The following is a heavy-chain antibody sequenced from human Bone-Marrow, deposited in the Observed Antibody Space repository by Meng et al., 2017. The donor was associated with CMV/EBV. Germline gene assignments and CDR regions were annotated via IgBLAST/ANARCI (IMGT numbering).Heavy chain of an antibody. J-gene: IGHJ6*02. V-gene: IGHV3-21*06. CDR3: ARDQEGTRIPSPIHYGLGV. CDR1: GFTFKTFT. Sequence: GESLKISCAASGFTFKTFTMSWVRQAQGRGLEWVSSINPDSDYIQSADSLKGRFTISRDNAKNSLYLRMSGLRVDDTAVYYCARDQEGTRIPSPIHYGLGVWGQGTTVTVSS. CDR2: INPDSDYI. D-gene: IGHD5-18*01.